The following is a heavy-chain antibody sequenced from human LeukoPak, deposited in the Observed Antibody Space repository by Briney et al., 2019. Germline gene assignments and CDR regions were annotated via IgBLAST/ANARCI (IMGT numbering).Heavy chain of an antibody. CDR1: GFIFRNYG. V-gene: IGHV3-33*01. D-gene: IGHD3-3*01. J-gene: IGHJ4*02. CDR3: VRGYYDGNSDFDY. CDR2: IWYNGTNE. Sequence: GRSLRLSCAASGFIFRNYGMHWVRQAPGKGLEWVAAIWYNGTNENYVDSVKGRFTISRDNSKNTLYLEMDNLRVEDTAVYYCVRGYYDGNSDFDYWGQGTLVTVSS.